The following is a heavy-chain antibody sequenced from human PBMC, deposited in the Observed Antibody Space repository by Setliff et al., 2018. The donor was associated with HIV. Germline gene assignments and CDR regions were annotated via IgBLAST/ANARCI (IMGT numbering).Heavy chain of an antibody. CDR2: IYYSGST. CDR1: GGSISSDSYY. Sequence: SETLSLTCDVSGGSISSDSYYWAWIRQPPGKGLEWIGTIYYSGSTHYNPSLKSRLTISVDMSRNQLSLKLSSVTAADTAVYYCLLWTGYYTYWFFDLWGRGALVTVSS. CDR3: LLWTGYYTYWFFDL. J-gene: IGHJ2*01. D-gene: IGHD3-3*01. V-gene: IGHV4-39*07.